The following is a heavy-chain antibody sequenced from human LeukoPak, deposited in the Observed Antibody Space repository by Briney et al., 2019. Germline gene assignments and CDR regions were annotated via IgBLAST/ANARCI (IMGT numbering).Heavy chain of an antibody. D-gene: IGHD2-2*01. Sequence: PGASVKVSCKVSGYTLTELSMHWVRQAPGKGLEWMGDFDPEDGETIYAQKFQGRVTMTEDTSTDTAYMELSSLRAEDTALYYCAKGSSDFADLWGQGTLVTVSS. V-gene: IGHV1-24*01. CDR3: AKGSSDFADL. J-gene: IGHJ5*02. CDR1: GYTLTELS. CDR2: FDPEDGET.